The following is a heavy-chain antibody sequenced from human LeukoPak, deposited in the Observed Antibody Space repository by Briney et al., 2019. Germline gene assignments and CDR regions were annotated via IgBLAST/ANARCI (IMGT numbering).Heavy chain of an antibody. D-gene: IGHD3-10*01. J-gene: IGHJ4*02. CDR2: ISGSGGST. CDR1: GFTFSSYW. Sequence: GGSLRLSCAASGFTFSSYWMSWVRQAPGKGLEWVSAISGSGGSTYYADSVKGRFTISRDNSKNTLYLQMNSLRAEDTAVYYCAKDIGVITMVRGVRTAFDYWGQGTLVTVSS. CDR3: AKDIGVITMVRGVRTAFDY. V-gene: IGHV3-23*01.